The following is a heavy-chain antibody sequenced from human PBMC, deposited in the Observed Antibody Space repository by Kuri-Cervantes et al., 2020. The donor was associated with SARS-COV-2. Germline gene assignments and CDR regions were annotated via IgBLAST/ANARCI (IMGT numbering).Heavy chain of an antibody. J-gene: IGHJ6*02. D-gene: IGHD2-2*01. Sequence: LSLTCAASGFTFSSYAMSWVRQAPGKGLEWVSAISGSGGSTYYADSVKGRFTTSRDNSKNTLYLQMNSLRAEDTAVYYCAKGDYCSSTSCYSYYYYYGMDVWGQGTTVTVSS. V-gene: IGHV3-23*01. CDR3: AKGDYCSSTSCYSYYYYYGMDV. CDR1: GFTFSSYA. CDR2: ISGSGGST.